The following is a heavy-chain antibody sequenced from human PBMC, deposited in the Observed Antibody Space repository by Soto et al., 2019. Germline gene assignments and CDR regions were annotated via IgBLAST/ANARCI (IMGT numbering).Heavy chain of an antibody. Sequence: SVKVSCKASGYTFSSYAISWVRQAPGQGLEWMGGIIPIFGTANYAQKFQGRVTITADESTSTAYMELSSLRSEDTALYYCARDMLENSYDFLNWLDPWGQGTLVTAPQ. CDR1: GYTFSSYA. J-gene: IGHJ5*02. CDR2: IIPIFGTA. CDR3: ARDMLENSYDFLNWLDP. V-gene: IGHV1-69*13. D-gene: IGHD3-3*01.